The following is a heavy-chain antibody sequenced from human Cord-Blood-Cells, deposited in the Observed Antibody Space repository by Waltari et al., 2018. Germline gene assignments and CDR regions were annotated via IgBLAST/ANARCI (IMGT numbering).Heavy chain of an antibody. CDR3: ARVWVDAFDI. J-gene: IGHJ3*02. Sequence: EVQLVESGGGLVQPGGSLRLSCAASGFTFSSYWMHWVRQAPGKGLVWVSRIKSDGGSTGYADSGEGRFTISRDNAKNTLYLQMNSLRAEDTAVYYCARVWVDAFDIWGQGTMVTVSS. CDR2: IKSDGGST. V-gene: IGHV3-74*01. D-gene: IGHD7-27*01. CDR1: GFTFSSYW.